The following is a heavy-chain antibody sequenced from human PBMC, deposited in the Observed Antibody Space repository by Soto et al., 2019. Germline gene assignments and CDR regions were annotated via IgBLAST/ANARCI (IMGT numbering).Heavy chain of an antibody. V-gene: IGHV3-23*01. Sequence: LRLSCAASGFTFSSYAMNWVRQAPGKGLEWVSTISASGGSTYYTDSVKGRFTISRDNSKNTLSLQMNSLRAEDTAIYYCARDPSTGSADYWGQGTLVTAPQ. CDR2: ISASGGST. CDR1: GFTFSSYA. D-gene: IGHD3-9*01. CDR3: ARDPSTGSADY. J-gene: IGHJ4*02.